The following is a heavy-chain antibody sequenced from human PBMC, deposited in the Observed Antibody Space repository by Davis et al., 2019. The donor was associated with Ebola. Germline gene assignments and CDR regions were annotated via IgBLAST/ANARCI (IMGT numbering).Heavy chain of an antibody. J-gene: IGHJ2*01. CDR3: ARGRQMARSYWYFDL. CDR2: IYYSGST. D-gene: IGHD5-24*01. V-gene: IGHV4-61*01. CDR1: GGSVSSGSYY. Sequence: PSETLSLTCTVSGGSVSSGSYYWSWIRQPPGKGLEWIGYIYYSGSTNYNPSLKSRVTISVDTSKNQFSLKLSSVTAADTAVYYCARGRQMARSYWYFDLWGRGTLVTVSS.